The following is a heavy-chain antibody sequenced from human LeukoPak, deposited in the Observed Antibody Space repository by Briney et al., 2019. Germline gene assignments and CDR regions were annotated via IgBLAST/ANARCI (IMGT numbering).Heavy chain of an antibody. J-gene: IGHJ4*02. CDR1: GGSFSGHF. D-gene: IGHD3-22*01. V-gene: IGHV4-34*01. Sequence: PSETLSLTCAVYGGSFSGHFWSWIRQPPGKGLEWIGEINHSGSTNSNPSLKSRVTISVDTSKNQFSLKLSSVTAADTAVYYCARSSSGYSGRADYWGQGTLVTVSS. CDR2: INHSGST. CDR3: ARSSSGYSGRADY.